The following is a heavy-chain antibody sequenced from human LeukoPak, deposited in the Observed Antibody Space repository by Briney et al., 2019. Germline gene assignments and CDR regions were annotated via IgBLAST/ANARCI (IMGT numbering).Heavy chain of an antibody. CDR2: ISSSSSVI. J-gene: IGHJ4*02. V-gene: IGHV3-48*01. CDR3: ARPAGPRHY. Sequence: GGSLRLSCAASGFPFSNHAMNWIRQAPGKGLEWLSYISSSSSVIYYAESVKGRFTISRDNAKNSLYLQMSSLRAEDTAVYYCARPAGPRHYWGQGTLVTVSS. CDR1: GFPFSNHA.